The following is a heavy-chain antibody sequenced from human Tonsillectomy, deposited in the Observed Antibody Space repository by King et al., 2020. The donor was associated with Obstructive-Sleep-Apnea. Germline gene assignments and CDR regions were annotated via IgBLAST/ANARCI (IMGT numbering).Heavy chain of an antibody. V-gene: IGHV3-9*01. CDR2: ISWNSGSI. CDR3: AKSYRSGWYVPFDY. CDR1: GFTFDDYG. J-gene: IGHJ4*02. D-gene: IGHD6-19*01. Sequence: VQLVESGGDLVQPGRSLRLSCAASGFTFDDYGMHWVRQAPGKGLEWVSGISWNSGSIGYADSVKGRYTISRDNAKNSLYLQMNGLRTEDTALYYCAKSYRSGWYVPFDYWGQGTPVTVSS.